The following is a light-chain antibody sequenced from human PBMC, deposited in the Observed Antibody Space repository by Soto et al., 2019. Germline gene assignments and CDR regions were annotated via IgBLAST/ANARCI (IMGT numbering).Light chain of an antibody. CDR3: AAWDDSLSGPL. Sequence: QSVLTQSPSASGTPGQRVIISCSGTSSNIGTNYVYWYQQLPGTAPKVLIYSNDKRPSGVPHRFSGSKSGTSASLAISGLRSEDEADYYCAAWDDSLSGPLFGGGTKVTVL. V-gene: IGLV1-47*01. CDR1: SSNIGTNY. CDR2: SND. J-gene: IGLJ2*01.